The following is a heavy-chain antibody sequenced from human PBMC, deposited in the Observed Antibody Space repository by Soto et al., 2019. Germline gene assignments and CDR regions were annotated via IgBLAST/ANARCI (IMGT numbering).Heavy chain of an antibody. CDR3: AHSLGGYTWNDGYFDF. D-gene: IGHD5-12*01. J-gene: IGHJ4*02. Sequence: SGPTLVNPTQTLTLTCTFSGFSLTTRPMGVGWIRQPPGKALEWLVFIYWDDDNRYSPSLKSKITVAKDTSKEQVVLTMTDMDPGDTATYYCAHSLGGYTWNDGYFDFWGQGVLVTVSS. V-gene: IGHV2-5*02. CDR1: GFSLTTRPMG. CDR2: IYWDDDN.